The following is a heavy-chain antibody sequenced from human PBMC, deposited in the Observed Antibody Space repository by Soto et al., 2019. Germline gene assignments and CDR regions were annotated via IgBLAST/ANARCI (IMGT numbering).Heavy chain of an antibody. CDR2: ISGYNGNT. J-gene: IGHJ6*02. Sequence: QVQLVQSGGEVKQPGASVKVSCKASGYSFISYGISWVRQAPGQGLEWMGWISGYNGNTKYAQKLQGRVTMTTDTSTSTVYMELRSLRVEDTAVYYCAKDPEGYCSSTRCYTYHGLDVWGQGTTVTVSS. V-gene: IGHV1-18*04. CDR3: AKDPEGYCSSTRCYTYHGLDV. D-gene: IGHD2-2*01. CDR1: GYSFISYG.